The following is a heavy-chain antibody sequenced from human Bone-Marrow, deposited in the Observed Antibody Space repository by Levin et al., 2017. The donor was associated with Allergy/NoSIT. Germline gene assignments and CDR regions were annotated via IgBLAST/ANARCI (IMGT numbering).Heavy chain of an antibody. CDR1: GFTFNIYA. J-gene: IGHJ5*01. Sequence: GGSLRLSCAASGFTFNIYAMSWVRQAPGKGLEWVSVITRDGLTYYADSVKGRLTLSRDNSKNTVYLQIQSLRLDDTAVYYCARTAGNQRHDFTSWGQGTLVTVSS. D-gene: IGHD1-1*01. CDR2: ITRDGLT. CDR3: ARTAGNQRHDFTS. V-gene: IGHV3-23*01.